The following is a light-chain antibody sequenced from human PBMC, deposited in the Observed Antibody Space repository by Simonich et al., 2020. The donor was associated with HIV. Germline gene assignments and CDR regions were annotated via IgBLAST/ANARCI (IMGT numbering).Light chain of an antibody. CDR3: QQYNDWPRT. CDR2: GAS. Sequence: EIVMTQSPATLSVSPGERATLSCRASQSISANLAWYQQKPGQDPRLLIYGASNRATGIPARCSGSGSGTEFTLTISSLQSEDFAVYYCQQYNDWPRTLGQGTKVELK. CDR1: QSISAN. J-gene: IGKJ1*01. V-gene: IGKV3-15*01.